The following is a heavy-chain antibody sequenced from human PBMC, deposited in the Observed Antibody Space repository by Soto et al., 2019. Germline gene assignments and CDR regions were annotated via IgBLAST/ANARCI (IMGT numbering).Heavy chain of an antibody. J-gene: IGHJ4*02. D-gene: IGHD5-12*01. Sequence: QVQLVQSGAEVKKPGSSVKVSWKASGGTFSSYTISWVRQAPGQGLEWMGRIIPILGIANYAQKFQGRVTITADKSTSTAYMELSSLRSEDTAVYYCARRRIVATHYYFDYCGQGTLVTVSS. V-gene: IGHV1-69*02. CDR3: ARRRIVATHYYFDY. CDR1: GGTFSSYT. CDR2: IIPILGIA.